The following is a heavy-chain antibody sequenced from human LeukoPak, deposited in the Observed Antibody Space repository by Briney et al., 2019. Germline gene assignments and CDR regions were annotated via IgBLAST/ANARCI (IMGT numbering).Heavy chain of an antibody. J-gene: IGHJ6*03. Sequence: SETLSLXCTVSGGSISSSSYYWDWIRQPPGKGLEWIGSIYYSGSTYYNPSLKSRVTISVDTSKNQFSLKLSSVTAADTAVYYCARRAYATKRELNYYYMDVWGKGTTVTVSS. CDR1: GGSISSSSYY. D-gene: IGHD1-26*01. V-gene: IGHV4-39*01. CDR3: ARRAYATKRELNYYYMDV. CDR2: IYYSGST.